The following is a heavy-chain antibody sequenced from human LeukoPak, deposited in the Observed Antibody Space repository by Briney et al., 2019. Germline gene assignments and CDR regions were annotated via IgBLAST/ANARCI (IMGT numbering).Heavy chain of an antibody. CDR1: GGSLRSYY. CDR3: SLSSTMTAYSFDF. D-gene: IGHD5/OR15-5a*01. J-gene: IGHJ4*02. CDR2: IYLSAST. V-gene: IGHV4-4*07. Sequence: PSETLSLTCTVSGGSLRSYYCSWIRHSAGKGLEWIGRIYLSASTNYNPSLESRVTMSVDTSKNQVSLRLSSVTAADTAIYYCSLSSTMTAYSFDFWGPGTQVTVCS.